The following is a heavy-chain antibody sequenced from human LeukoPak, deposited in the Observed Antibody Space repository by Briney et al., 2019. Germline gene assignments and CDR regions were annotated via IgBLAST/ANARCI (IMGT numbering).Heavy chain of an antibody. CDR1: GGSISSSSYY. CDR3: ARPGGSYPRPGTPFDAFDI. Sequence: PSETLSLTCTVSGGSISSSSYYWGWIRQPPGKGLEWIGSINYSGSTYYNPSLKSRVTISVDTSKNQFSLKLSSVTAADTAVYYCARPGGSYPRPGTPFDAFDIWGQGTMVTVSS. CDR2: INYSGST. V-gene: IGHV4-39*01. D-gene: IGHD1-26*01. J-gene: IGHJ3*02.